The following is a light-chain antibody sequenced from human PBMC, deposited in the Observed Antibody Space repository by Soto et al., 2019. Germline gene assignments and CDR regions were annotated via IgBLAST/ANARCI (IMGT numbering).Light chain of an antibody. CDR2: GAS. J-gene: IGKJ2*03. CDR1: QSVRSN. V-gene: IGKV3-15*01. Sequence: EIVMTQSPATLSVSPGERATLSCRASQSVRSNLAWYQQKPGQAHRLLIYGASTRATGIPARFSGSGSETEFTLTIRSLQSEDFAVYHCKQYSNWPQSVGQGTKVDIK. CDR3: KQYSNWPQS.